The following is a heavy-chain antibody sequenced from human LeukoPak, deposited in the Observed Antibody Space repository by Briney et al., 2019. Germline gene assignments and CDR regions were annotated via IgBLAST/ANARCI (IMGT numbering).Heavy chain of an antibody. CDR1: GGSFSGYY. Sequence: PSETLSLTCAVYGGSFSGYYWSWIRQPPGKGLEWIGEINHSGSTNYNPSLKSRVTISVDTSKNQFSLKLSSVTAADTAVYYCARSGAWNREWFDPWGQGILVTVSS. CDR2: INHSGST. CDR3: ARSGAWNREWFDP. D-gene: IGHD1-1*01. V-gene: IGHV4-34*01. J-gene: IGHJ5*02.